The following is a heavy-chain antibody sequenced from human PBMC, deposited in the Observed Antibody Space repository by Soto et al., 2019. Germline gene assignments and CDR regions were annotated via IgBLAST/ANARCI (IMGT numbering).Heavy chain of an antibody. J-gene: IGHJ4*02. Sequence: SGPTLVNPTETLTLTCSVSGFSLTDTRMGVSWIRQAPGKALEWLAHTISNDDKSYSTSLKSRLTISKDTSKSQVVLRMTNMDPVDTGRYYCARALFYSDSDGYYFEFDYWGPGTLVTVSS. V-gene: IGHV2-26*01. CDR1: GFSLTDTRMG. D-gene: IGHD3-22*01. CDR3: ARALFYSDSDGYYFEFDY. CDR2: TISNDDK.